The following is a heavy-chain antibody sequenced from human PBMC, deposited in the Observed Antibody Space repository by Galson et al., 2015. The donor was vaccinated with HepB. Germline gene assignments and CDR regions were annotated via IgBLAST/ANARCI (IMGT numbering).Heavy chain of an antibody. J-gene: IGHJ4*02. CDR3: ATHSYYYDSSGYSEVHDY. D-gene: IGHD3-22*01. V-gene: IGHV3-23*01. CDR1: GFTFSSYA. CDR2: ISGSGGST. Sequence: SLRLSCAASGFTFSSYAMSWVRQAPGKGLEWVSAISGSGGSTYYADSVKGRFTISRDNSKNTLYLQMNSLRAEDTAVYYCATHSYYYDSSGYSEVHDYWGQGTLVTVSS.